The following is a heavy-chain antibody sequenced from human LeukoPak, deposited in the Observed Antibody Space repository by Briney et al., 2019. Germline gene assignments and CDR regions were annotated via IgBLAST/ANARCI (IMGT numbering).Heavy chain of an antibody. CDR2: MNPYSGNT. CDR1: GYTFTSYD. CDR3: ARGAKIVVVPAASNWFDP. V-gene: IGHV1-8*01. J-gene: IGHJ5*02. D-gene: IGHD2-2*01. Sequence: ASVKVSCMASGYTFTSYDINWVRQATGQGLAWMGWMNPYSGNTGYAQKFQGRVNMTRNTSISTAYMELSSLRSEDTAVYYCARGAKIVVVPAASNWFDPWGQGTLVTVSS.